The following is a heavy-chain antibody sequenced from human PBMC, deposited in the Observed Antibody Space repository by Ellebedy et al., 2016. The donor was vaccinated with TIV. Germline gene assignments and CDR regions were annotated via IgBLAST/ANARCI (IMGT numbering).Heavy chain of an antibody. CDR3: ARDYYGSGSYSPD. CDR2: ISSSGSTI. J-gene: IGHJ4*02. CDR1: GFTFSDYS. D-gene: IGHD3-10*01. V-gene: IGHV3-11*04. Sequence: GESLKISCAASGFTFSDYSMNWIRQPRGKGLEGVSYISSSGSTIYYAYSVKGRFTTSRDNAKNSLYLQMNSLRAEDTAVYYSARDYYGSGSYSPDWGQGTLVTVSS.